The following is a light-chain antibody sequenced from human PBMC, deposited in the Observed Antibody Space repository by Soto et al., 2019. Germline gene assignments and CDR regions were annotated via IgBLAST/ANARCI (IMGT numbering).Light chain of an antibody. Sequence: DIQMTQSPSSLSASVGDRVTITCRASQTIGTYLNWHQQKPGKAPMVLMYAATSLQSGVPSRFSGSGSGTDFTLTINSLQPEDFATYYCQQSYSIPWTFGQGTKVEI. CDR2: AAT. CDR1: QTIGTY. CDR3: QQSYSIPWT. V-gene: IGKV1-39*01. J-gene: IGKJ1*01.